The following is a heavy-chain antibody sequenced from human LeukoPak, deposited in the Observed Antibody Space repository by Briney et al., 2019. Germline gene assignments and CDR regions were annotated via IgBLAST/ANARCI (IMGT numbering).Heavy chain of an antibody. CDR1: GFTPRSYA. Sequence: VGSLRLSRAASGFTPRSYAMSWVRQAPGKGLEWISTISGSGGNTYHAASVKGRFTISRDNSKNTLYLQMNSLRGEDTAVYYCAKDPRFSYCSSTTCAYAFDIWGQGTMVTVSS. CDR3: AKDPRFSYCSSTTCAYAFDI. J-gene: IGHJ3*02. D-gene: IGHD2-2*01. V-gene: IGHV3-23*01. CDR2: ISGSGGNT.